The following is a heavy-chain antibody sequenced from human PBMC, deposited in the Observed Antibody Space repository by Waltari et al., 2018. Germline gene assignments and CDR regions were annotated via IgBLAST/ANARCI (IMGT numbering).Heavy chain of an antibody. Sequence: QVQLQASGPGLVKPSGTLSLTCAVSGGSISSSNWWSWVRQPPGKGLEWIGEIYHSGGTNYNPSIKRRVTISVDKSKSQFSRKLSSVTDADTAVYYCASYEITMVRGVIRDVWGQGTMVTVSS. CDR3: ASYEITMVRGVIRDV. V-gene: IGHV4-4*02. CDR2: IYHSGGT. D-gene: IGHD3-10*01. CDR1: GGSISSSNW. J-gene: IGHJ6*02.